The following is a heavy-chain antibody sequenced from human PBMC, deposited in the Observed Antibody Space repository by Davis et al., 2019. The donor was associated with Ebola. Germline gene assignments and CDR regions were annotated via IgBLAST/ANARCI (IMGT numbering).Heavy chain of an antibody. Sequence: PSETLSLTCGVSGGSIRSGGYYWSWIRQPAGKGLEWIGHIYTSGSTNYNPSLKSRVTISVDTSKNQFSLKLSSVTAADTAVYYCARGVYSSSWYESGWFDPWGQGTLVTVSS. D-gene: IGHD6-13*01. V-gene: IGHV4-61*09. CDR1: GGSIRSGGYY. CDR2: IYTSGST. CDR3: ARGVYSSSWYESGWFDP. J-gene: IGHJ5*02.